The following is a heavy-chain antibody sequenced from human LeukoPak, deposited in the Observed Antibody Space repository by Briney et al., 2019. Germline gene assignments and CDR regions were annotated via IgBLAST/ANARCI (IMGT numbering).Heavy chain of an antibody. CDR3: TRGLAY. D-gene: IGHD3-16*01. CDR1: GFTFSSSW. Sequence: GGSLRLSCAASGFTFSSSWMHWVRQAPGKGLVWFSLISTDGSSTSYVDSVKGRFTISIDNAKTTVYLQMNSLRVEDTALYYCTRGLAYWGQGTLVTVSS. CDR2: ISTDGSST. J-gene: IGHJ4*02. V-gene: IGHV3-74*01.